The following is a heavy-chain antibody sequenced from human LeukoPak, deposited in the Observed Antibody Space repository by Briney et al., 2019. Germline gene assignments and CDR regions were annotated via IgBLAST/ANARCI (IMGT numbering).Heavy chain of an antibody. CDR3: ARDVGSSGWFDP. CDR1: GGSFSGYY. J-gene: IGHJ5*02. CDR2: IYSSGST. Sequence: SETLSLTCAVYGGSFSGYYWSWIRQPAGKGLEWIGHIYSSGSTNYNPSLKSRVTISVDTSKNQFSLKLSSVTAADTAVYYCARDVGSSGWFDPGGQGTLVTVSS. V-gene: IGHV4-4*07. D-gene: IGHD6-6*01.